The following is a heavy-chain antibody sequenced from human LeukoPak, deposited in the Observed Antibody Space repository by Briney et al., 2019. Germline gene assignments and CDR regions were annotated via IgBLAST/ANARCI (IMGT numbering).Heavy chain of an antibody. D-gene: IGHD6-19*01. Sequence: SETLPLTCTVSGGSVSSDSYYWSWIRQPPGKGLEYIGYIYYSGSTNSNPSLKSRVTMSVDTSKNQFSLKLNSVTAADTAMYYCASERIAVAGRPFDYWGQGTLVTVSS. CDR2: IYYSGST. CDR1: GGSVSSDSYY. V-gene: IGHV4-61*01. CDR3: ASERIAVAGRPFDY. J-gene: IGHJ4*02.